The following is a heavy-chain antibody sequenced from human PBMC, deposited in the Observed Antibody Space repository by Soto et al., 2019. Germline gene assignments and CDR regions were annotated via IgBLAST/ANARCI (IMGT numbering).Heavy chain of an antibody. CDR3: ARIDYSNWWTEY. J-gene: IGHJ4*02. Sequence: PGESLKISWRGSGYSFTSYWVGWVRHMPGKGLEWMGIIYPGDSDTRYSPSFQGQVTISADKSISTAYLQWSSLKASDTAMYYCARIDYSNWWTEYWGKGTLVPGSS. D-gene: IGHD4-4*01. CDR1: GYSFTSYW. V-gene: IGHV5-51*01. CDR2: IYPGDSDT.